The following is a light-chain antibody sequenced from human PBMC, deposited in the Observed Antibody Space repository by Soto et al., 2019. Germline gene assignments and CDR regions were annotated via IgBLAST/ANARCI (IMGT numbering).Light chain of an antibody. CDR1: QTISSW. Sequence: DIQMTQSPSTLSASVGDIVSSTCRASQTISSWLAWYQQRPGKANKLLIYKASTLKSGVPSRFSGSGSGTEFTLTISSLQPDEFATYYCQNYNSYSEAVGQGTKVDIK. V-gene: IGKV1-5*03. J-gene: IGKJ1*01. CDR2: KAS. CDR3: QNYNSYSEA.